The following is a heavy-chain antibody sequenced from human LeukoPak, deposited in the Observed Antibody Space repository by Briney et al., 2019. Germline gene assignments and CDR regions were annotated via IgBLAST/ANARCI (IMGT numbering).Heavy chain of an antibody. CDR2: IRPDGSED. CDR1: GFTFSNYW. CDR3: ARLMGSVTTYDY. V-gene: IGHV3-7*01. J-gene: IGHJ4*02. Sequence: GGSLRLSCAASGFTFSNYWMSWVRQAPGKGLEWVASIRPDGSEDYYMDSVKGRFTIPRDNAENSLYLQMNSLRAEDTAVYYCARLMGSVTTYDYWGQGTLVTVSS. D-gene: IGHD4-11*01.